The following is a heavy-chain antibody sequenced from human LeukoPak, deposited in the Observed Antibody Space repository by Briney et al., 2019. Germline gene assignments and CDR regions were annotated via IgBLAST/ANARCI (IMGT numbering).Heavy chain of an antibody. CDR2: IYPGDTDT. Sequence: GESLKISCKGSGYSFTSYWISWAGQMPGKGLEWMGIIYPGDTDTRYSPSFQGQVTISADKSISTAYLQWSSLKASDTAMYYCARLTGVAEGDWFDPWGQGTLVTVSS. J-gene: IGHJ5*02. CDR1: GYSFTSYW. CDR3: ARLTGVAEGDWFDP. V-gene: IGHV5-51*01. D-gene: IGHD3-10*01.